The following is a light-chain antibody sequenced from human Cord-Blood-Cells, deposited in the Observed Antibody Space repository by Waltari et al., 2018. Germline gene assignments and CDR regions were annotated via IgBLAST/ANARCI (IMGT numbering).Light chain of an antibody. Sequence: QSALTQPASVSGSPGQSITISCTGTSSDVGGYNYVSWYQQHPGKAPQRMISDVSKRPSVVSNPFPGSKSGNTASLTISGLQAEDEADYYCSSYTSSSTFDVVFGGGTKLTVL. CDR1: SSDVGGYNY. V-gene: IGLV2-14*01. CDR3: SSYTSSSTFDVV. CDR2: DVS. J-gene: IGLJ2*01.